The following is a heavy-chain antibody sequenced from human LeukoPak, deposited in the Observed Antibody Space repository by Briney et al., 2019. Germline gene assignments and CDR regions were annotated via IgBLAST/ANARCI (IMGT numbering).Heavy chain of an antibody. D-gene: IGHD2-15*01. CDR1: GYTFTSYG. Sequence: SVKDSCKASGYTFTSYGISWVRQAPGQGLEWMGRIIPIFGTANYAQTLQGRVTTTADKSTSTAYVEMSSLRCEDTAVYYCARDAGGTDPATCDYWGQGTLVTVSS. J-gene: IGHJ4*02. V-gene: IGHV1-69*06. CDR2: IIPIFGTA. CDR3: ARDAGGTDPATCDY.